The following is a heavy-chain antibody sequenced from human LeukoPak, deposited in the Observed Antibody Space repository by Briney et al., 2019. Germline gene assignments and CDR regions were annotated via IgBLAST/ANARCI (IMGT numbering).Heavy chain of an antibody. V-gene: IGHV1-2*02. D-gene: IGHD4-23*01. CDR1: GYTFTGYY. Sequence: GASVKVSCKASGYTFTGYYMHWVRQAPGQGLEWMGWINPNSGGTNYAQKFQGRVTMTRDTSISTAYMELSRLRSDDTAVYYCARAPTGVSKYDYYMDVWGKGTTVTVSS. J-gene: IGHJ6*03. CDR3: ARAPTGVSKYDYYMDV. CDR2: INPNSGGT.